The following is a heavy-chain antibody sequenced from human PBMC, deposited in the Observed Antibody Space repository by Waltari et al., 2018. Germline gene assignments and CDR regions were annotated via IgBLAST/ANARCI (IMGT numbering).Heavy chain of an antibody. D-gene: IGHD4-17*01. V-gene: IGHV1-8*03. CDR3: ARGRDDYGDYGPMDV. CDR2: MNPNSGNT. Sequence: QVQLVQSGAEVKKPGASVQVSCKASGYTFTSYDTKWVRPATGQGLEWMGWMNPNSGNTGYAQKFQGRVTITRNTSISTAYMELSSLRSEDTAVYYCARGRDDYGDYGPMDVWGKGTTVTVSS. J-gene: IGHJ6*03. CDR1: GYTFTSYD.